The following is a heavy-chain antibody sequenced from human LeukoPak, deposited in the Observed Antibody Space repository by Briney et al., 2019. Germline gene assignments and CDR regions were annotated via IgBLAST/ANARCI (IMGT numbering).Heavy chain of an antibody. J-gene: IGHJ4*02. Sequence: LSLTCAVYGGSFSGYYWSWIRQAPGKGLEWVSSISTSSSYIKYADSVKGRFTISRDNARNSLSLQMNSLTAEDTAVYYCASPGSISTGGPIWGQGSLVTVSS. CDR2: ISTSSSYI. CDR1: GGSFSGYY. D-gene: IGHD3-9*01. CDR3: ASPGSISTGGPI. V-gene: IGHV3-11*06.